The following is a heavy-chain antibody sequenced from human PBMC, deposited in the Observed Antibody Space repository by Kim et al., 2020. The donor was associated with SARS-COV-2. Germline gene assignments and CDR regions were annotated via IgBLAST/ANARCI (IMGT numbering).Heavy chain of an antibody. V-gene: IGHV4-34*01. CDR2: INHSGST. J-gene: IGHJ5*02. D-gene: IGHD6-19*01. CDR3: AYSSGWYMGA. Sequence: SETLSLTCAVYGGSFSGYYWSWIRQPPGKGLEWIGEINHSGSTNYNPSLKSRVTISVDTSKNQFSLKLSSVTAADTAVYYCAYSSGWYMGAWGQGTLVTVSS. CDR1: GGSFSGYY.